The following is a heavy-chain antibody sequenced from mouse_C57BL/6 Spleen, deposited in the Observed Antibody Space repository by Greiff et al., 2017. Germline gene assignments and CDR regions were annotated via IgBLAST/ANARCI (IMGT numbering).Heavy chain of an antibody. CDR1: GFTFSDAW. CDR3: TRDYDYGYAMDY. D-gene: IGHD2-4*01. J-gene: IGHJ4*01. Sequence: EVKVVESGGGLVQPGGSMKLSCAASGFTFSDAWMDWVRQSPEKGLEWVAEIRNKANNHATYYAESVKGRFTISRDDSKSSVYLQMNSLRAEDTGIYYCTRDYDYGYAMDYWGQGTSVTVSS. CDR2: IRNKANNHAT. V-gene: IGHV6-6*01.